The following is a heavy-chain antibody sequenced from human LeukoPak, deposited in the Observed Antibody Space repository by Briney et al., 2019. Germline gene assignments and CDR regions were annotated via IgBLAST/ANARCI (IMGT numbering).Heavy chain of an antibody. Sequence: ASVKVSCKASGYIFSGYHIHWVRQAPGQGLEWMGWINPNTGGTNFAPKFHGRVSMTRDTSLSTAYMELSSLRSDDTAVYYCARGDKKENLSGPSGYFDPWGQETLVTVSS. V-gene: IGHV1-2*02. CDR3: ARGDKKENLSGPSGYFDP. D-gene: IGHD3-10*01. CDR1: GYIFSGYH. CDR2: INPNTGGT. J-gene: IGHJ5*02.